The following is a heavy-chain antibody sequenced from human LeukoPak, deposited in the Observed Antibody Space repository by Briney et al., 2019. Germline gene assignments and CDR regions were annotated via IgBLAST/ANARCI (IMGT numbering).Heavy chain of an antibody. J-gene: IGHJ4*02. Sequence: GGSLRLSCAASGFTFSTYAMSWVRQALGKGLGGVSAISIGGNTFYADSVKGRFTISRDNSKNTLYLQMSSLRAEDTAAYYCARIVQWPKGFDYWGQGTLVTVSS. CDR3: ARIVQWPKGFDY. D-gene: IGHD6-19*01. CDR1: GFTFSTYA. V-gene: IGHV3-23*01. CDR2: ISIGGNT.